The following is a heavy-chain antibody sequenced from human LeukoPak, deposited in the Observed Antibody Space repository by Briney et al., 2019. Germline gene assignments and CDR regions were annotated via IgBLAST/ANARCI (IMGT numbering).Heavy chain of an antibody. J-gene: IGHJ5*02. CDR2: INHSGST. CDR1: GVSFSGYY. CDR3: ARYGDYRGNWFDP. V-gene: IGHV4-34*01. Sequence: SETLSLTCAVYGVSFSGYYWSWIRQPPGKGLEWIGEINHSGSTNYNPSLKSRVTISVDTSKNQFSLKLSSVTAADTAVYYCARYGDYRGNWFDPWGQGTLVTVSS. D-gene: IGHD4-17*01.